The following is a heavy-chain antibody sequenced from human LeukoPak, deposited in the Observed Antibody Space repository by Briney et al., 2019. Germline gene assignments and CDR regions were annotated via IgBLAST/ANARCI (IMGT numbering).Heavy chain of an antibody. V-gene: IGHV1-18*01. D-gene: IGHD6-19*01. CDR2: INAYNGNT. Sequence: ASVTVSFKASGYTFTSYGISWVGQAPGQGGEWMGWINAYNGNTNYAQKLQGRVTMTTGTSISTAYMEVRRLREGDTAGDECARYRRGWYPDYFHHWGQGTLVTVSS. CDR1: GYTFTSYG. CDR3: ARYRRGWYPDYFHH. J-gene: IGHJ1*01.